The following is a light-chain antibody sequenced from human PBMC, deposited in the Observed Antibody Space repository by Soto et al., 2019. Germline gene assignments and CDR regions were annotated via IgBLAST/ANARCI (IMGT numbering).Light chain of an antibody. Sequence: DSHMNQSPSSLSASVGDRVTITCRASQGISNYLVWYQQKPGKVPKLLIYAASTLQSGVPSRFSGSGSGTDFTLTISSLQPEDVATYYCQNYNGAPWTFGQGTKVEI. CDR1: QGISNY. CDR3: QNYNGAPWT. CDR2: AAS. J-gene: IGKJ1*01. V-gene: IGKV1-27*01.